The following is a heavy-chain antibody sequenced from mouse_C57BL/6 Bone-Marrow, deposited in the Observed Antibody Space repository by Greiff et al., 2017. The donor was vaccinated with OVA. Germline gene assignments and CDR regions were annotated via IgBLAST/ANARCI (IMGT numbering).Heavy chain of an antibody. J-gene: IGHJ4*01. D-gene: IGHD2-4*01. V-gene: IGHV1-85*01. Sequence: VQLQQSGPELVKPGASVKLSCKASGYTFTSYDINWVKQRPGQGLEWIGWIYPRDGSTTYNEKFKGKATLTVDTSSSTAYMELHSLTSEDSAVYFCEILYYDYPKDYWGQGTSVTVSS. CDR3: EILYYDYPKDY. CDR1: GYTFTSYD. CDR2: IYPRDGST.